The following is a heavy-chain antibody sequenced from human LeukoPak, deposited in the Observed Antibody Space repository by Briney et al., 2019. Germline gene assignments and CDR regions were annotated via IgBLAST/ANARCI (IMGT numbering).Heavy chain of an antibody. J-gene: IGHJ4*02. CDR3: ARGRYDILTGVTFSAFDY. D-gene: IGHD3-9*01. Sequence: GESLKISCKGSGYSFTSYWIGWVRQMPGKGLEWMGITYPGDSDTRYSPSFQGQVTISADKSISTAYLQWSSLKASDTAMYYCARGRYDILTGVTFSAFDYWGQGTLVTVSS. CDR1: GYSFTSYW. V-gene: IGHV5-51*01. CDR2: TYPGDSDT.